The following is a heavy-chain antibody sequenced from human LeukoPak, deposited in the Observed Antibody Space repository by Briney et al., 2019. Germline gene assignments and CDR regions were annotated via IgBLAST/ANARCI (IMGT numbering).Heavy chain of an antibody. V-gene: IGHV3-23*01. J-gene: IGHJ6*02. CDR3: ARGGYSSSRVYYGMDV. Sequence: GGSLRLSCAASGFTFSSYAMSWVRQAPGKGLEWVSTISSTGGSTYDADSVKGRFTISGDNSKNTLYLQMNSLRVEDTAVYFCARGGYSSSRVYYGMDVWGQGTTVTVSS. CDR2: ISSTGGST. CDR1: GFTFSSYA. D-gene: IGHD6-13*01.